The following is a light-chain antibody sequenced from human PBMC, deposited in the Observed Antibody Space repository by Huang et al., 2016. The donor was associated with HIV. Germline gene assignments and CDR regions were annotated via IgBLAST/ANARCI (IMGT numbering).Light chain of an antibody. V-gene: IGKV1-12*01. Sequence: DIQMTQSPSSVSASVGDRVTITCRVSQVIRSLLAWYQQKPGKAPKRLIYAASRLQSGVPSRFSDSGSGTDFTLTISSLQPEDFATYYCQQANSFPRTFGQGTKVEIK. CDR2: AAS. CDR1: QVIRSL. CDR3: QQANSFPRT. J-gene: IGKJ1*01.